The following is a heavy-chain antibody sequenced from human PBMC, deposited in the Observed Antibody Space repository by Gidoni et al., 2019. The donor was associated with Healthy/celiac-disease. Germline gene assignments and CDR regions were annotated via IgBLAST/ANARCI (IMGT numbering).Heavy chain of an antibody. Sequence: EVQLVESGGGLVTPGGSLRLSCAASGFTFSSYSMNWVRQAPGKGLEWVSSISSSSSYIYYADSVKGRFTISRDNAKNSLYLQMNSLRAEDTAVYYCARGGATSYCSSTSCYPLGMDVWGQGTTVTVSS. CDR1: GFTFSSYS. J-gene: IGHJ6*02. D-gene: IGHD2-2*01. CDR3: ARGGATSYCSSTSCYPLGMDV. V-gene: IGHV3-21*01. CDR2: ISSSSSYI.